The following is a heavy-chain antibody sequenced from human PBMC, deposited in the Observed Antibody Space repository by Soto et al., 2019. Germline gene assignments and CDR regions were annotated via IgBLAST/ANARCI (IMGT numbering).Heavy chain of an antibody. V-gene: IGHV3-11*01. CDR1: GFTFSNAW. CDR3: ANLAKYYYHYMDV. CDR2: ISTSGSST. Sequence: GGSLRLSCAASGFTFSNAWMNWVRQAPGKGLEWVSLISTSGSSTDYADSVKGRFTISRDNAKNSLSLQMNSLRAEDTAVYYCANLAKYYYHYMDVWGKGTTVTVSS. J-gene: IGHJ6*03. D-gene: IGHD1-26*01.